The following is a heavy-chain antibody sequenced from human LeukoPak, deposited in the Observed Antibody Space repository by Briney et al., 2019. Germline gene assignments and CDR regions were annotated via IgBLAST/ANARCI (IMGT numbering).Heavy chain of an antibody. CDR2: IRFDGSYK. CDR3: ARGEWSSSPFDY. J-gene: IGHJ4*02. Sequence: GGSLRLSCAASGFTFSTYGMHWVRQAPGKGLEWVAFIRFDGSYKYYADSVKGRFTISRDNSKNTLYLQMNSLRVEDTAVYYCARGEWSSSPFDYWGQGTLVTVSS. CDR1: GFTFSTYG. V-gene: IGHV3-30*02. D-gene: IGHD6-6*01.